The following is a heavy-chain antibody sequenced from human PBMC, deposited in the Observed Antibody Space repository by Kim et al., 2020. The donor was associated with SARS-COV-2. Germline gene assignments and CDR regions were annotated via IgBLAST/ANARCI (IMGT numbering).Heavy chain of an antibody. V-gene: IGHV1-69*01. D-gene: IGHD6-19*01. Sequence: AQKFRGRVTITADESTSTADMEMSSLRAEDTAVYYCSRGGIAVAGTYNYWGQGTLVTVSS. CDR3: SRGGIAVAGTYNY. J-gene: IGHJ4*02.